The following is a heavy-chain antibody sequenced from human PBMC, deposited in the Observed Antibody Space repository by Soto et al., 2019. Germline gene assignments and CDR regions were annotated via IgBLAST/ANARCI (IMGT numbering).Heavy chain of an antibody. CDR1: GYTFTSYY. J-gene: IGHJ4*02. CDR2: INPGGGRT. CDR3: AKDMQRLVPFDY. D-gene: IGHD6-13*01. V-gene: IGHV1-46*01. Sequence: GASVKVSCKASGYTFTSYYIHWVRQAPGQGLEWVAMINPGGGRTKNAQMFQGRVTLTRDTSTGTVDMELSSLTSADTAVYYCAKDMQRLVPFDYWGQGTLVTVSS.